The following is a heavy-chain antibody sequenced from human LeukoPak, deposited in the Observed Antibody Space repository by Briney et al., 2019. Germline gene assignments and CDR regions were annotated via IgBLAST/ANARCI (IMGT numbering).Heavy chain of an antibody. V-gene: IGHV1-69*04. Sequence: ASVKVSCKASGGTFSSYAISWVRQAPGQGLEWMGRIIPILGIANYAQKFQGRVTITADKSTSTAYMELSSLRSEDTAVYYCARGYCSSTSCYKLFWFDPWGQGTLVTVSS. D-gene: IGHD2-2*02. CDR3: ARGYCSSTSCYKLFWFDP. CDR2: IIPILGIA. J-gene: IGHJ5*02. CDR1: GGTFSSYA.